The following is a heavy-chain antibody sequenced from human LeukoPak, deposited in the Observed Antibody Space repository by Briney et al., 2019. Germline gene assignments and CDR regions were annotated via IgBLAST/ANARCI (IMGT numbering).Heavy chain of an antibody. CDR1: GGFISRYY. J-gene: IGHJ2*01. D-gene: IGHD3-10*01. CDR2: LSSSGST. Sequence: KSSETLSLTCTVSGGFISRYYWNWIRQPPGKGLEWLGFLSSSGSTNHNPSLKSRVTFSLDTSKNQFSLNLTSVTAADTAIYYCARRGGSVVTTHALNWYFDLWGRGTLVTVSS. V-gene: IGHV4-59*01. CDR3: ARRGGSVVTTHALNWYFDL.